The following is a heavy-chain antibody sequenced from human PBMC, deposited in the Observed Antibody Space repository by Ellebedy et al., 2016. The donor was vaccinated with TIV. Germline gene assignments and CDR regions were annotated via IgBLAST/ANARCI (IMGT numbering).Heavy chain of an antibody. CDR1: GGTFSSYA. CDR3: ARGIGLVGYYFDY. CDR2: IIPIFGTA. Sequence: SVKVSCXASGGTFSSYAISWVRQAPGQGLEWMGGIIPIFGTANYAQKFQGRVTITADESTSTAYMELSSLRSEDTAVYYCARGIGLVGYYFDYWGQGTLVTVSS. V-gene: IGHV1-69*13. D-gene: IGHD2-15*01. J-gene: IGHJ4*02.